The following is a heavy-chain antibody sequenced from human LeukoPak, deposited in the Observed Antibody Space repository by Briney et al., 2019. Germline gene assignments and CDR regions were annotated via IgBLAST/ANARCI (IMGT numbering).Heavy chain of an antibody. D-gene: IGHD2-8*01. V-gene: IGHV3-30*18. Sequence: GGSLRLSCAASGFTFSNYGMHWVRQAPGKGLEWVAVIPYDGSNTYYADSVKGRFTISRDNSKNTLYLQMNSLRDEDTAVYYCAKDRSDNKTWYAGSHWGQGTLVTVSS. J-gene: IGHJ4*02. CDR2: IPYDGSNT. CDR1: GFTFSNYG. CDR3: AKDRSDNKTWYAGSH.